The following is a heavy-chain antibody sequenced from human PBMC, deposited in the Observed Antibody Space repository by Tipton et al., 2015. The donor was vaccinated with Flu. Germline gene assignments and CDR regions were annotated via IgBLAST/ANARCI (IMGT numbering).Heavy chain of an antibody. D-gene: IGHD4-11*01. J-gene: IGHJ5*02. CDR3: ARRDYSNYVSEPKNWFDP. CDR1: RGSISSGGAY. V-gene: IGHV4-31*03. CDR2: IYYSGSS. Sequence: TLSLTCTVSRGSISSGGAYWSWIRQHPGKGLEWIGCIYYSGSSYYNPSLKNRVTISVDASKNQFSLTLSSVTAADTAVYYCARRDYSNYVSEPKNWFDPWGQGTLVTVSS.